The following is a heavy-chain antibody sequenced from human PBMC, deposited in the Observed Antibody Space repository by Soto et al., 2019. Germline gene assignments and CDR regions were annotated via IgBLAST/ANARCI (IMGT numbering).Heavy chain of an antibody. J-gene: IGHJ5*02. CDR1: GGSISSGDYY. Sequence: QVQLQESGPGLVKPSQTLSLTCTVSGGSISSGDYYWSWIRQPPGKGLEWIGYIYYSGSTYYNPSLKSRVTISVDTSKNQFSLKLSSVTAADTAVYYCASLYCTNGVCYLEGWFDPWGQGTLVTVSS. CDR2: IYYSGST. CDR3: ASLYCTNGVCYLEGWFDP. D-gene: IGHD2-8*01. V-gene: IGHV4-30-4*01.